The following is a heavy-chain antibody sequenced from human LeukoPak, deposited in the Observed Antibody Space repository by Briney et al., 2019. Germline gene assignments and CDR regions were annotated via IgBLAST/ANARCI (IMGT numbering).Heavy chain of an antibody. CDR3: ATGFGERRLLPVYGYFFDF. V-gene: IGHV1-24*01. J-gene: IGHJ4*02. CDR2: FDPEDNDP. CDR1: GHSLTEVS. Sequence: ASMKVSCKISGHSLTEVSMHWVRQSPGKGLEWMGSFDPEDNDPIYVEELQGRVTMTEDTSRDTAYMELSSLTSEDTAVYYCATGFGERRLLPVYGYFFDFWGQGTLVTVSS. D-gene: IGHD3-10*01.